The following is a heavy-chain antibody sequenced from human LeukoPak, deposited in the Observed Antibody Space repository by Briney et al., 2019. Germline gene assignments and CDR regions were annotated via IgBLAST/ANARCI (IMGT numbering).Heavy chain of an antibody. D-gene: IGHD5-24*01. CDR2: ISWNSGSI. J-gene: IGHJ4*02. V-gene: IGHV3-9*03. CDR1: GFTFDDYA. CDR3: AKDKSGWLQFSFDY. Sequence: GGSLRLSCAASGFTFDDYAMHWVRQAPGKGLEWVSGISWNSGSIGYADSVKGRFTISRDNAKNSLYLQMNSLRAEDMALYYCAKDKSGWLQFSFDYWGRGTLVTVSS.